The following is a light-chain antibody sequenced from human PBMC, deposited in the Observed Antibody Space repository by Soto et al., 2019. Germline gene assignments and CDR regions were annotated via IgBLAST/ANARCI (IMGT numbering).Light chain of an antibody. CDR1: QTIDSW. CDR3: QQYHIYSGT. Sequence: DIQMTQSPSTLSASVGYRFTITCRASQTIDSWLDWYEQRPGKPPNLLIYKASTLASGVPSRFSGSGSGTEFTLTINSLQPDDFETYYCQQYHIYSGTFGQGTKVDIK. V-gene: IGKV1-5*03. J-gene: IGKJ1*01. CDR2: KAS.